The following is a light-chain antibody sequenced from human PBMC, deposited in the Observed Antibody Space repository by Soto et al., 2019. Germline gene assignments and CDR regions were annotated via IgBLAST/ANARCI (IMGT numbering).Light chain of an antibody. J-gene: IGKJ1*01. Sequence: MTQSPATLSLSPWEIATLSRRASQSVSSNLAWYQQKPGQAPRLLIYGASTRATGIPARFSGSGSGTEFTLTISSLQSEDFAVYYCQQYNNWPRTFGQGTKVDNK. CDR3: QQYNNWPRT. CDR1: QSVSSN. CDR2: GAS. V-gene: IGKV3-15*01.